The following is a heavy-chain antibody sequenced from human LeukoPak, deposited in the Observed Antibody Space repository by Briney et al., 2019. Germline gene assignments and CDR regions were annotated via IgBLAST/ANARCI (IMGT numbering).Heavy chain of an antibody. CDR1: GFTFGDYA. CDR2: IRSKAYGGTT. Sequence: PGGSLRLSCTASGFTFGDYAMSWVRQAPGKGLEWVGFIRSKAYGGTTEYAASVKGRFTISRDDSKSIAYLQMNSLKTEDTAVYYCTRKRAGSCSWYNGMDVWAKGPRSPSPQ. V-gene: IGHV3-49*04. D-gene: IGHD6-13*01. CDR3: TRKRAGSCSWYNGMDV. J-gene: IGHJ6*04.